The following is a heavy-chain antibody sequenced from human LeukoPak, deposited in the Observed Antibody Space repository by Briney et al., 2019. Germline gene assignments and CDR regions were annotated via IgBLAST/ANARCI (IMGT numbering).Heavy chain of an antibody. V-gene: IGHV3-30*18. CDR2: ISYDGSNK. CDR1: GFTFSSYG. D-gene: IGHD6-13*01. J-gene: IGHJ6*03. CDR3: AKDRRDSSSWYYYYYYYMDV. Sequence: PGGSLRLSCAASGFTFSSYGMHWVRQAPGKGLEWVAVISYDGSNKYYADSVKGRFTISRDNSKNTLYLQMNSLRAEDTAVYYCAKDRRDSSSWYYYYYYYMDVWGKGTTVTVSS.